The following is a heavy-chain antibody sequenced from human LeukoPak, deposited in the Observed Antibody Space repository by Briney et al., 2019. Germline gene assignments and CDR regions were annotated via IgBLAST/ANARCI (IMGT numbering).Heavy chain of an antibody. V-gene: IGHV5-10-1*01. Sequence: GASLKTSGASSGYSFTNYWSNWGRQPPREGVEWTVMIDPSNSYTDYTPSCQCHVTISADKSISTDYLQWSSLKASDNAMYYCARRVYGSGSYSFDYWGQGNLVTVSS. CDR1: GYSFTNYW. J-gene: IGHJ4*02. CDR3: ARRVYGSGSYSFDY. D-gene: IGHD3-10*01. CDR2: IDPSNSYT.